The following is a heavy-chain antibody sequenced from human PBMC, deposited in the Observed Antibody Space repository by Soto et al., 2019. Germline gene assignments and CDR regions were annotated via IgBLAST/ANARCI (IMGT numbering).Heavy chain of an antibody. CDR1: GFTFSNSN. J-gene: IGHJ5*01. Sequence: VQLVESGGGLVKPGGSLRLSCAASGFTFSNSNMNWVRQAPGKGLEWVSSLSSSSSYIYYADSVKGRFTISRDNAKNSLYLQMNSLRVEDPALYYCARDLSQYGGYVASWGQGTLVTVSS. V-gene: IGHV3-21*06. CDR2: LSSSSSYI. D-gene: IGHD4-17*01. CDR3: ARDLSQYGGYVAS.